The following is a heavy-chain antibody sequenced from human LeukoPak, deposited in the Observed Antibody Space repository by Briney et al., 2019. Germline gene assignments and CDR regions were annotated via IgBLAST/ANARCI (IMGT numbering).Heavy chain of an antibody. CDR3: AKIGQQLVGPRDY. CDR2: ISGSGGST. J-gene: IGHJ4*02. V-gene: IGHV3-23*01. CDR1: GFTFSSYA. Sequence: GGSLRLSCAASGFTFSSYAMSWVRQAPGKGREWVSAISGSGGSTYYADSVKGRFTISRDNSKNTLYLQMNSLRAEDTAVYYCAKIGQQLVGPRDYWGQGTLVTVSS. D-gene: IGHD6-13*01.